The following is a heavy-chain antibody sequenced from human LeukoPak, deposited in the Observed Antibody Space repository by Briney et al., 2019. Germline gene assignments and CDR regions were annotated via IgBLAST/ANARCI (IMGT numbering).Heavy chain of an antibody. V-gene: IGHV4-34*01. J-gene: IGHJ6*02. CDR2: INHSGST. Sequence: PSETLSLTCAVYGGSFSGYYWSWIRQPPGKGLEWIGEINHSGSTNYNPSLKSRVTISVDTSKNQFSLKLSSVTAADTAVYYCASLQFPPIVVVPPGYYGMDVWGQGTTVTVSS. D-gene: IGHD3-22*01. CDR3: ASLQFPPIVVVPPGYYGMDV. CDR1: GGSFSGYY.